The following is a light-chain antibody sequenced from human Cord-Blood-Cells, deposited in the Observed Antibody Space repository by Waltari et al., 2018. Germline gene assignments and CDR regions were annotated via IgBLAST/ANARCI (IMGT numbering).Light chain of an antibody. V-gene: IGLV2-23*01. CDR1: STGVGRYNL. CDR2: EGS. Sequence: QSALTQPASVSGSPGQSITLCCTGTSTGVGRYNLVSWYQQHPCKAPKLMIYEGSKRPSGFSNRYSGSKSGNTASLTLSGLQAEDEADYYCCSYAASSTWVFGGGTKLTVL. J-gene: IGLJ3*02. CDR3: CSYAASSTWV.